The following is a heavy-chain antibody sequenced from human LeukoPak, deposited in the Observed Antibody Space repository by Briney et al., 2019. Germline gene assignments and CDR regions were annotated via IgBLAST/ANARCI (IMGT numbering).Heavy chain of an antibody. V-gene: IGHV3-21*01. CDR3: ARGHYDVLAASYKWTPDY. CDR1: GFTFNTFN. D-gene: IGHD3-9*01. CDR2: ITSGGDYI. J-gene: IGHJ4*02. Sequence: GGSLRLSCAASGFTFNTFNMNWVRQAPGKGLEWVSSITSGGDYIYYADSVKGRFTTSRDNAKNSLSLQRNSLRVEDTAVYYCARGHYDVLAASYKWTPDYWGQGTLVTVSS.